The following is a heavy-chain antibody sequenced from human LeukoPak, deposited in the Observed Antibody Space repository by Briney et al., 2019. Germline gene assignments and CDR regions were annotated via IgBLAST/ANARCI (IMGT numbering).Heavy chain of an antibody. D-gene: IGHD6-6*01. CDR3: ARHGPRAARPFDY. J-gene: IGHJ4*02. V-gene: IGHV5-51*01. CDR1: GYSFTSYW. CDR2: IYPGDSGT. Sequence: GESLKISCKGSGYSFTSYWIGWVRQMPGKGLEWMGIIYPGDSGTRYSLSFQGQVTISAAKSISTAYLQCSSLKASDTAMYYCARHGPRAARPFDYWGQGTLVTVSS.